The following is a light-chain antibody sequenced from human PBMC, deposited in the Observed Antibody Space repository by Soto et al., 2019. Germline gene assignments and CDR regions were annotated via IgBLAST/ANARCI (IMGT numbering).Light chain of an antibody. CDR2: DVS. J-gene: IGLJ2*01. Sequence: QSVLTQPASVSGSPGQSITISCTGTSSDVGGYNYVSWYQQHPGKAPKLMIYDVSNRPSGISNRFSGSKSGNTASLTISGLQAEDEADYYCSSFTISRNTVIFGGGT. V-gene: IGLV2-14*01. CDR1: SSDVGGYNY. CDR3: SSFTISRNTVI.